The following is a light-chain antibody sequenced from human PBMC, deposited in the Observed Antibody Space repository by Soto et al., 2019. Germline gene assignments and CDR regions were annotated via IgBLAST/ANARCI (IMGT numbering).Light chain of an antibody. CDR1: QSVSSSY. V-gene: IGKV3-20*01. CDR2: GAS. J-gene: IGKJ2*01. Sequence: EIVLTQSPGTLSLSPGERATLSCRASQSVSSSYLAWYQQKPGQAPRLLIYGASNRATDIPDRFSGSGSGTDFTLTISRLEPEDFAIYYCQQYGSSPYTFGHGTKLEIK. CDR3: QQYGSSPYT.